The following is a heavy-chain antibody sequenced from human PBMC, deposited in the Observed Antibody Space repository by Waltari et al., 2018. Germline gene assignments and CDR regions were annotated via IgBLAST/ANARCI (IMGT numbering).Heavy chain of an antibody. CDR1: GGSISSYY. D-gene: IGHD1-7*01. V-gene: IGHV4-4*07. J-gene: IGHJ6*03. Sequence: QVQLQASGPGLVKPSETLSLTCPVSGGSISSYYWSWIRQPAGKGLEWIGRIYTSGSTNYNPSLKSRVTMSVDTSKNQFSLKLSSVTAADTAVYYCARDSNWNYNYYYYMDVWGKGTTVTISS. CDR2: IYTSGST. CDR3: ARDSNWNYNYYYYMDV.